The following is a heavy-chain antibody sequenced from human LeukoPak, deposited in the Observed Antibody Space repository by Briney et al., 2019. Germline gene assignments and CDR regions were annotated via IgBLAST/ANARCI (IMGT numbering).Heavy chain of an antibody. CDR2: VRSKAKNYAT. CDR1: GFTFSDSA. CDR3: SSGYYYDDYGMDV. V-gene: IGHV3-73*01. J-gene: IGHJ6*02. D-gene: IGHD1-1*01. Sequence: PGGSLRLSCAASGFTFSDSAVHWVRQAPGKGVEWVGRVRSKAKNYATVYDASVRGRFAISRDDSKNTAYLQMNSLKTEAAAVYYCSSGYYYDDYGMDVWGQGTTVTVSS.